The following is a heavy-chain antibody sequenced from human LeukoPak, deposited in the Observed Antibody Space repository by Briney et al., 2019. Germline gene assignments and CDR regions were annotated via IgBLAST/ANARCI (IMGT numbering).Heavy chain of an antibody. D-gene: IGHD3-3*01. V-gene: IGHV3-30*19. Sequence: SGGSLRLSCAASGFTFSSYGMHWVRQAPGKGLEWVAVISYDGSNKYYADSVKGRFTISRDNSKNTLYLQMNSLRAEDTAVYYCARDKTYYDFWSGYYPDYWGQGTLVTVSS. CDR3: ARDKTYYDFWSGYYPDY. J-gene: IGHJ4*02. CDR2: ISYDGSNK. CDR1: GFTFSSYG.